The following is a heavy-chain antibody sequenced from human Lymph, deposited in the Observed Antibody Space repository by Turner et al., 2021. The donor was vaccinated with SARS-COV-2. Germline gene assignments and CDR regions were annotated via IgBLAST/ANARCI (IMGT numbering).Heavy chain of an antibody. D-gene: IGHD1-26*01. CDR3: ARGRYSGGGMDV. V-gene: IGHV1-8*02. J-gene: IGHJ6*02. CDR1: GYTFTSYD. Sequence: QVQLVPSGAEVMKPGASVKVSRQAPGYTFTSYDINWVRQATGQGLEWMGWMNPNSGNTGYAQKCQGRVTMTRNTSISTAYMELSSLRSEDTAVYYCARGRYSGGGMDVWGQGTTVTVSS. CDR2: MNPNSGNT.